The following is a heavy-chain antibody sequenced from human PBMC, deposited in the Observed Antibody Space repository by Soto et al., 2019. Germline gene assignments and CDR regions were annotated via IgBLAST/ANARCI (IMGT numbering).Heavy chain of an antibody. CDR3: AKDAKDIVVVPAANFDY. CDR1: GFTFSSYA. D-gene: IGHD2-2*01. V-gene: IGHV3-23*01. CDR2: ISGSGGST. J-gene: IGHJ4*02. Sequence: GGSLRLSCAASGFTFSSYAMSWVRQAPGKGLEWVSAISGSGGSTYYADSVKGRFTISRDNSKNTLYLQMNSLRAEDTAVYYCAKDAKDIVVVPAANFDYWGQGTLFTVSS.